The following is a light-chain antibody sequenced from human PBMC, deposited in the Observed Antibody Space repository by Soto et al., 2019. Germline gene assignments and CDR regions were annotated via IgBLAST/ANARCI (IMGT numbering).Light chain of an antibody. CDR3: SSYTGSSTFV. CDR1: SSDVGGYNY. CDR2: DVN. V-gene: IGLV2-14*01. J-gene: IGLJ1*01. Sequence: QSVLTQPASVSGSPGQSIPISCTGTSSDVGGYNYVSWYQQLPGKAPKLMIYDVNNRPSGVSNRFSGSKSGNTASLTISGLQAEDEADYYCSSYTGSSTFVFGTGTKLTVL.